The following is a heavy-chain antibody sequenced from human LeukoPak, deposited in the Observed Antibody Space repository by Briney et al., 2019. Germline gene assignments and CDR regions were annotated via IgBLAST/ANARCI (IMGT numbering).Heavy chain of an antibody. CDR3: ARGGGYDFWSGYSNYFDY. J-gene: IGHJ4*02. Sequence: AASVKVSCKASGGTFSSYAISWVRQAPGQGLEWMGRIIPILGIANYAQKFQGRVTITADKSTSTAYMELSSLRSEDTAVYYCARGGGYDFWSGYSNYFDYWGQGTLVTVSS. CDR1: GGTFSSYA. V-gene: IGHV1-69*04. D-gene: IGHD3-3*01. CDR2: IIPILGIA.